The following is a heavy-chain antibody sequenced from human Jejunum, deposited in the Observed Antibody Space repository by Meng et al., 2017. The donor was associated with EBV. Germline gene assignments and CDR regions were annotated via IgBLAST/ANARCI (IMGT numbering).Heavy chain of an antibody. J-gene: IGHJ4*02. CDR1: GFTFSGFW. CDR2: INGDGSRT. CDR3: AKDRNYYIDY. Sequence: EVMRVESGGGLSQPGGSRRLSCAASGFTFSGFWMYWVRQVPGKGLVWISRINGDGSRTTYADSVKDRFTISRDNAKNTLYLQMNSLRAEDTAVYYCAKDRNYYIDYWGQGTLVTVSS. V-gene: IGHV3-74*01.